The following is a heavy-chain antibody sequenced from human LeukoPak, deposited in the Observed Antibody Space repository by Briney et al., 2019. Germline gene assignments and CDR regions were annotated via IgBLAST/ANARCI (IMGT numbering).Heavy chain of an antibody. V-gene: IGHV3-74*01. J-gene: IGHJ6*02. D-gene: IGHD2-15*01. CDR1: GFTFSSYW. Sequence: PGGSLRLSCAASGFTFSSYWMHWVRQAPRKGLVWVSRINSDGSSTSYADSVKGRFTISRDNAKNTLYLQMNSLRAEDTAVYYCARDIVAGDYGMDVWGQGTTVTVSS. CDR2: INSDGSST. CDR3: ARDIVAGDYGMDV.